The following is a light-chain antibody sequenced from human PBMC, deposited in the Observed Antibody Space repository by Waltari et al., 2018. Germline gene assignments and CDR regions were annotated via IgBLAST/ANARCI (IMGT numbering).Light chain of an antibody. CDR2: GAS. Sequence: EIVLTQSPGTLSLSPGERATLSCRASQSVSSNYLAWYQQKPGQAPRLFIYGASSRGTGIPDRFSGSGSATDFTLTISRLEPEDFAVYYCQQYGRSSYTFGQGTKLEIK. CDR3: QQYGRSSYT. CDR1: QSVSSNY. V-gene: IGKV3-20*01. J-gene: IGKJ2*01.